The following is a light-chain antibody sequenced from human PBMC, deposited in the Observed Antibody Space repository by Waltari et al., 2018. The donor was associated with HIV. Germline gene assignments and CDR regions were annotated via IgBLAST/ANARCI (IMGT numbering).Light chain of an antibody. V-gene: IGLV3-1*01. CDR3: QAWDSSTRGL. Sequence: SYELTQPPSMSVSPGQTASITCSGDKLGDKYVCWYQQKPGQSPVLVIYQNKKRPSGIPERFSGSNSVNTGTLTISGTQAVDEADYYCQAWDSSTRGLFGGGTKLTVL. CDR2: QNK. J-gene: IGLJ2*01. CDR1: KLGDKY.